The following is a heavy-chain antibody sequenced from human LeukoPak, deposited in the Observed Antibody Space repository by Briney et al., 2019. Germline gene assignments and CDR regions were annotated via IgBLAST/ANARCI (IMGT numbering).Heavy chain of an antibody. CDR1: EFTLSNYA. Sequence: PGGSLRLSCAASEFTLSNYAMNWVRQAPGKGLEWVSGISGVGGSTYYADSVKGRFTISRDNSKKTLYLQLDSLRAEDTALYYCAKGSGINHYHWIDPWGQGTLVTVSS. J-gene: IGHJ5*02. CDR2: ISGVGGST. V-gene: IGHV3-23*01. CDR3: AKGSGINHYHWIDP. D-gene: IGHD1-14*01.